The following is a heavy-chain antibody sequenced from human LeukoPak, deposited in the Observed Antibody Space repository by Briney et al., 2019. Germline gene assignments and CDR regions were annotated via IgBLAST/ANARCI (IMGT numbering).Heavy chain of an antibody. D-gene: IGHD2-2*03. V-gene: IGHV3-30*02. CDR1: GFTFSSYG. CDR2: IWYGGSNK. J-gene: IGHJ4*02. CDR3: AKESGYCSSTSCYPTPPYYFDY. Sequence: PGGSLRLSCAASGFTFSSYGMHWVRQAPGKGLEWVAVIWYGGSNKYYADSVKGRFTISRDDSKNTLYLQMNSLRAEDTAVYYCAKESGYCSSTSCYPTPPYYFDYWGQGTLVTVSS.